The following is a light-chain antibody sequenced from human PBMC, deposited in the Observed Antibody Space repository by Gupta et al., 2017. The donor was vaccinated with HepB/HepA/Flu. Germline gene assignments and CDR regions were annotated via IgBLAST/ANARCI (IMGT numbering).Light chain of an antibody. CDR1: QRLVHSDGNTY. CDR2: KVS. Sequence: VVMTQSPLSLPVTLGQPASISCRSSQRLVHSDGNTYLNWFQQRPGQSPRRLIYKVSNRDSGVPDRFSGSGSGTDFTLKISRVEAEDVGVYYCRQGKHCPITFGRGTKVEIK. J-gene: IGKJ4*01. V-gene: IGKV2-30*02. CDR3: RQGKHCPIT.